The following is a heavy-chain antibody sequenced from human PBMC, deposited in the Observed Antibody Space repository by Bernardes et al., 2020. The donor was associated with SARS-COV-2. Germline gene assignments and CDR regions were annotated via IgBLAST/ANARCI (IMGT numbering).Heavy chain of an antibody. V-gene: IGHV3-23*01. CDR1: GFTFSSSC. D-gene: IGHD3-10*01. J-gene: IGHJ3*02. CDR3: AKDKVSYSSDEFDI. CDR2: ISAGGKAK. Sequence: AGSLYLSCAASGFTFSSSCLNWVRQVPGPGLAWVSSISAGGKAKYSADSVKGRFTISRDNSQNTVYLQMNSLRAEDTAKYFCAKDKVSYSSDEFDIWGQGTMVTVSS.